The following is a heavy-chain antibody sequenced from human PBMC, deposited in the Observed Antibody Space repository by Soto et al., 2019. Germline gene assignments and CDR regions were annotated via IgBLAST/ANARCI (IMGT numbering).Heavy chain of an antibody. Sequence: SVKVSCKASGGTFSSYAISWVRQAPGQGLEWMGGIIPIFGTANYAQKFQGRVTITEDKSTSTAYMELSSLRSEDTAVYYCARYSVVVPATDYYYYGMDVGGQGTTVTVSS. D-gene: IGHD2-15*01. CDR3: ARYSVVVPATDYYYYGMDV. CDR1: GGTFSSYA. V-gene: IGHV1-69*06. CDR2: IIPIFGTA. J-gene: IGHJ6*02.